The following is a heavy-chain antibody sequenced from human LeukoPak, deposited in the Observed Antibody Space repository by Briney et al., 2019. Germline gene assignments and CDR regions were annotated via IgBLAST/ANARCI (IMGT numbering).Heavy chain of an antibody. V-gene: IGHV3-7*01. CDR1: GFTFTAYA. CDR3: ARGRGWVDH. Sequence: GGSLRLSCAASGFTFTAYAMSWFRQTPEKGLEWVANIHDDGIVTHYVDSVKGRFAISRDNARNSVNLQLNSLRVEDTAHYYCARGRGWVDHWGQGTLVTVSS. D-gene: IGHD3-16*01. J-gene: IGHJ4*02. CDR2: IHDDGIVT.